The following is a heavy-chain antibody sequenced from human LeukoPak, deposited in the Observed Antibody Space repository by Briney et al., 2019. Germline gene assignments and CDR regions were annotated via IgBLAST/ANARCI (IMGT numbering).Heavy chain of an antibody. CDR3: ARLYYYDSGGYYKGYYFDY. CDR2: IFYSGST. D-gene: IGHD3-22*01. V-gene: IGHV4-59*01. J-gene: IGHJ4*02. Sequence: PSETLSLTCTVSGGSISSYYWSWIRQPPGKELEWIGHIFYSGSTNYNPSLKSRVTISVDTSKNQFSLKLSSVTAADTAVYYCARLYYYDSGGYYKGYYFDYWGQGTLVTVSS. CDR1: GGSISSYY.